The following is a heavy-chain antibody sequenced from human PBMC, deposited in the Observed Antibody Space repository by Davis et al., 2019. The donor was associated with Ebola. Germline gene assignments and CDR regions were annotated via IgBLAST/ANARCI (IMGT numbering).Heavy chain of an antibody. CDR2: ISGTGTT. D-gene: IGHD3-3*01. J-gene: IGHJ3*02. V-gene: IGHV3-69-1*01. CDR1: GFTFSDYY. CDR3: ARDQLRFLEWLPKGAFDI. Sequence: GESLKISCAASGFTFSDYYMSWIRQAPGKGLEWVSSISGTGTTYYVDSVKGRFTISRDNAKNSLYLQMNSLRAEDTAVYYCARDQLRFLEWLPKGAFDIWGQGTMVTVSS.